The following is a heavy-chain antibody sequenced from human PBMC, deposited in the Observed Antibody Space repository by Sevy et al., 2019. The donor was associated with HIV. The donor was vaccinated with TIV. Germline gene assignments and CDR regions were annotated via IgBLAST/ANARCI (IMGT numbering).Heavy chain of an antibody. CDR1: GDSVSSNSAA. Sequence: QSQTLSLTCAISGDSVSSNSAAWNWIRQSPSRGLEWLGRTYYRSKWYNDYAVSVKGRITINPDTSKNQFSLQLNSVTPEDTAVYYCARGDCSGGSRYCDYWGQGALVTVSS. V-gene: IGHV6-1*01. D-gene: IGHD2-15*01. J-gene: IGHJ4*02. CDR3: ARGDCSGGSRYCDY. CDR2: TYYRSKWYN.